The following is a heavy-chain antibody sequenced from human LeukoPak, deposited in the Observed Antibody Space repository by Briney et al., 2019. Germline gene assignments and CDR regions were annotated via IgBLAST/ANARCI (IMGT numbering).Heavy chain of an antibody. V-gene: IGHV1-3*01. Sequence: ASVQVSCQSSGYSFTSYALHWLRQAPGQRLEGMGWIYSGNGNTQFSQNFQGRVTFTRDTSASTAYMELSSLRSEDTAVYYCARGYCSSTSCQYYLDYWGQGTLVTVSS. CDR3: ARGYCSSTSCQYYLDY. D-gene: IGHD2-2*01. J-gene: IGHJ4*02. CDR2: IYSGNGNT. CDR1: GYSFTSYA.